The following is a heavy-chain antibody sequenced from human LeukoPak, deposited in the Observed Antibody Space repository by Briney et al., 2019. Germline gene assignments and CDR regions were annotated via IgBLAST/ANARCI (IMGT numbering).Heavy chain of an antibody. CDR2: ISYDGSNK. D-gene: IGHD5-24*01. V-gene: IGHV3-30-3*01. CDR3: ARDKYGYNTPIDY. CDR1: GFTFSNFG. J-gene: IGHJ4*02. Sequence: GGSLRLSCAASGFTFSNFGMYWVRQAPGKGLEWVAVISYDGSNKYHADSVKGRFTISRDNSKNTLYLQMNSLRLEDTAVYYCARDKYGYNTPIDYWGQGSLVTVSS.